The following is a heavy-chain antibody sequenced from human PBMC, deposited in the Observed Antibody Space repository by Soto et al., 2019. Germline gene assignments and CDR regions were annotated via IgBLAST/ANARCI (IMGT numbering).Heavy chain of an antibody. CDR3: ARVGAPYGDYGGGYFDY. D-gene: IGHD4-17*01. CDR2: IIPIFGTA. V-gene: IGHV1-69*01. CDR1: GGTLSSYA. Sequence: QVQLVQSGAEVKKPGSSVKVSCKASGGTLSSYAISWVRQAPGQGLEWMGGIIPIFGTANYAQKFQGRVTITADESTSTAYMELSSLRSEDTAVYYCARVGAPYGDYGGGYFDYWGQGTLVTVSS. J-gene: IGHJ4*02.